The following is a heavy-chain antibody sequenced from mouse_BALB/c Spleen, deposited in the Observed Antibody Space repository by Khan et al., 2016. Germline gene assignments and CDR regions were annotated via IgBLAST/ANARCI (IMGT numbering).Heavy chain of an antibody. D-gene: IGHD2-10*01. J-gene: IGHJ1*01. Sequence: QVQLQQSGAELARPGASVKLSCKASGYTFTSYWMQWVKQRPGQGLEWIGAIYPGDGDTRYTQKFKGKATLTADKSSSTAYMQLPRLAAEDSAVSYSARGRGLLYWYFDVWCPGTTLTVSS. CDR1: GYTFTSYW. V-gene: IGHV1-87*01. CDR2: IYPGDGDT. CDR3: ARGRGLLYWYFDV.